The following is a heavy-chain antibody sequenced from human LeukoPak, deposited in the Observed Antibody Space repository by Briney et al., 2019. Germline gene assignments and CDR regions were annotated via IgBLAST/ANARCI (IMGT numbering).Heavy chain of an antibody. CDR2: INPNSGGT. J-gene: IGHJ4*02. V-gene: IGHV1-2*02. CDR3: ARDVGEYCSSTDCYASDH. Sequence: ASVTVSCKASGYTFTSYAMNWVRQAPGQGVEWMGWINPNSGGTNYAQKLQGRVTMTRDTSISTAYMELSRLRSDDTAVYYCARDVGEYCSSTDCYASDHWGQGTLVTVSS. CDR1: GYTFTSYA. D-gene: IGHD2-2*01.